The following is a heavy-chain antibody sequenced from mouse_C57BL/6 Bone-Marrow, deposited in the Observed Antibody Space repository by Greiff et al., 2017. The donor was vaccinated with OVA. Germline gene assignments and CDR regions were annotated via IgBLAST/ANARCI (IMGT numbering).Heavy chain of an antibody. J-gene: IGHJ4*01. Sequence: EVNLVESGGGLVKPGGSLKLSCAASGFTFSSYAMSWVRQTPEKRLEWVATISDGGSYTYYPDNVKGRFTISRDNAKNHLYLQMSHLKSEDTAMYYFASDGGWLRRMYYYAMYYWGQGTSVTVSS. V-gene: IGHV5-4*03. CDR1: GFTFSSYA. D-gene: IGHD2-2*01. CDR2: ISDGGSYT. CDR3: ASDGGWLRRMYYYAMYY.